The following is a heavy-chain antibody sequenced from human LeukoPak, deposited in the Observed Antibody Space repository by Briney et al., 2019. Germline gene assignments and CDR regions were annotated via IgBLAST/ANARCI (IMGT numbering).Heavy chain of an antibody. CDR3: ARAPRGDMSGGSCYGRGDCYYYYYYYMDV. J-gene: IGHJ6*03. CDR1: GDSIGSYY. Sequence: SETLSLICTVSGDSIGSYYWNWIRQPPGKGLEWIAYIYYSGSTNYNPSLKSRVTISVDTSKNQFSLKLSSVTAADTAVYYCARAPRGDMSGGSCYGRGDCYYYYYYYMDVWGKGTTVTVSS. D-gene: IGHD2-15*01. V-gene: IGHV4-59*01. CDR2: IYYSGST.